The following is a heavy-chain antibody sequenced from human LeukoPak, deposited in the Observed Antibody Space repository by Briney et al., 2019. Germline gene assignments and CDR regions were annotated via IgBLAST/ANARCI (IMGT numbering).Heavy chain of an antibody. Sequence: GGSLRLSCAASGFTFSSYSMNWVRQAPGKGLEWASYISSSSSTIYYADSVKGRFTISRDNAKNSLYLQMNSLRGEDTAVYYCARFTVTDTFDYWGQGTLVTVSS. CDR3: ARFTVTDTFDY. D-gene: IGHD4-17*01. CDR1: GFTFSSYS. J-gene: IGHJ4*02. CDR2: ISSSSSTI. V-gene: IGHV3-48*01.